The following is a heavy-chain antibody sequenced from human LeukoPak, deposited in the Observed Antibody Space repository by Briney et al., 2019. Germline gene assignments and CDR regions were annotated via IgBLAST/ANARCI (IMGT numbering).Heavy chain of an antibody. J-gene: IGHJ5*02. Sequence: GGSLRLSCAASGFTFSSYSMNWVHQAPGKGLEWVSSISSSSSYIYYADSVKGRFTISRDNAKNSLYLQMNSLRAEDTAVYYCARDLNCSGGSCYSDWFDPWGQGTLVTVSS. CDR1: GFTFSSYS. D-gene: IGHD2-15*01. CDR3: ARDLNCSGGSCYSDWFDP. CDR2: ISSSSSYI. V-gene: IGHV3-21*01.